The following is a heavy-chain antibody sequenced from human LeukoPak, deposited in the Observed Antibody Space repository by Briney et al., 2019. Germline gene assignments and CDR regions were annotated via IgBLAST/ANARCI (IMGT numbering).Heavy chain of an antibody. J-gene: IGHJ4*02. D-gene: IGHD3-22*01. V-gene: IGHV1-18*01. CDR3: ARVWGYYYDSSGYSDFDY. CDR1: GYTFTTYA. Sequence: ASVKVSCKASGYTFTTYAITWVQQAPGQGLEWMGWISAYNGNTNYAQKFQGRVTMTIDTSTSTAYMELRSLKSDDTAVYYCARVWGYYYDSSGYSDFDYWGQGTLVTVSS. CDR2: ISAYNGNT.